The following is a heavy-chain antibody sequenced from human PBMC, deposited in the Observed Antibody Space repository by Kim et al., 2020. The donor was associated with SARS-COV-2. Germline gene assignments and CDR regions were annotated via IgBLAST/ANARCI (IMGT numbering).Heavy chain of an antibody. V-gene: IGHV5-51*01. D-gene: IGHD3-22*01. CDR3: AKQHFYDNSEGLAFDI. CDR1: GYTFTTYW. Sequence: GESLKISCQSSGYTFTTYWIGWVRQMPGKGLEWLGIIYLGDSETKYTPSFQGRVTISVDRSINTAYLQWSSLQASDTAMYYCAKQHFYDNSEGLAFDIWGIGTMVIV. CDR2: IYLGDSET. J-gene: IGHJ3*02.